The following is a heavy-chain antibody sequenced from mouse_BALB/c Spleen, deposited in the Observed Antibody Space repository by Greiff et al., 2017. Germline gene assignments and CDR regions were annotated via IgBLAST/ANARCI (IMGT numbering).Heavy chain of an antibody. CDR2: IYPGNSDT. V-gene: IGHV1-5*01. J-gene: IGHJ2*01. CDR1: GYTFTSYW. D-gene: IGHD2-4*01. CDR3: TRNPSTMITDYFDY. Sequence: VQLKESGTVLARPGASVKMSCKASGYTFTSYWMHWVKQRPGQGLEWIGAIYPGNSDTSYNQKFKGKAKLTAVTSTSTAYMELSSLTNEDSAVYYCTRNPSTMITDYFDYWGQGTTLTVSS.